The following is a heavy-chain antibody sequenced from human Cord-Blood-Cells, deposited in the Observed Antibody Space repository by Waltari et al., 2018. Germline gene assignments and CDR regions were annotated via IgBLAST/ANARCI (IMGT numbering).Heavy chain of an antibody. CDR1: GYTFTGYY. CDR2: INPNSGGT. D-gene: IGHD3-16*01. V-gene: IGHV1-2*02. J-gene: IGHJ5*02. CDR3: ARDLFGLNWFDP. Sequence: QVQLVQSGAEVKKPGASVKVSCKASGYTFTGYYMHWVRQAPGQGLEWMGGINPNSGGTNYAQKVQVRVTMTRNTSISTAYMELSRLRSDDTAVYYCARDLFGLNWFDPWGQGTLVTVSS.